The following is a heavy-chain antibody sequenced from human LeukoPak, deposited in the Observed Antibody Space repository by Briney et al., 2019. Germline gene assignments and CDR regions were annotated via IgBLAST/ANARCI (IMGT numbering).Heavy chain of an antibody. CDR1: GFTFSTYA. CDR3: ARVFFKQYGMDV. CDR2: ISGSGDST. V-gene: IGHV3-23*01. D-gene: IGHD6-19*01. Sequence: GGSLRLSCAASGFTFSTYAVNWVRQAPGKGLEWVSTISGSGDSTYYADSVKGRFTISRDNAKNSLYLQMNSLRAEDTAVYYCARVFFKQYGMDVWGQGTTVTVSS. J-gene: IGHJ6*02.